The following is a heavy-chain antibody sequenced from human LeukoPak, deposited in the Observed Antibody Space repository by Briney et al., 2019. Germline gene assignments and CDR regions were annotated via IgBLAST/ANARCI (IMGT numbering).Heavy chain of an antibody. CDR3: ARRLQRHFDY. CDR2: IYPGDSNT. D-gene: IGHD2-15*01. Sequence: GESLKISCKGSGYSFTSYWVAWVRQMPGKGLEWMGVIYPGDSNTKYSPSFQGQVTISADKSTSTAYLQWSSLKASDTAMYYCARRLQRHFDYWGQGTLVIVSS. J-gene: IGHJ4*02. CDR1: GYSFTSYW. V-gene: IGHV5-51*01.